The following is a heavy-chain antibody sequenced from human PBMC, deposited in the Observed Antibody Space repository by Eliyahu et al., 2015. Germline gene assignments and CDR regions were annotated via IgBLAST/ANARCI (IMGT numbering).Heavy chain of an antibody. Sequence: EVQLVESGGGLVQPGGSLRLSCADXGFTPSTYWMNWVRQAPGKGLEWVANMKEDGSEKYVDSVKGRFIISRDHAKDSVYLQMNSLRVEDTAVYYCASGSGWIIEHWGQGTLVTVSA. CDR3: ASGSGWIIEH. D-gene: IGHD6-19*01. CDR2: MKEDGSE. J-gene: IGHJ1*01. CDR1: GFTPSTYW. V-gene: IGHV3-7*01.